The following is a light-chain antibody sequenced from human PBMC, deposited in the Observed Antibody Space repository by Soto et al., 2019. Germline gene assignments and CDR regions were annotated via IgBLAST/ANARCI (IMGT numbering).Light chain of an antibody. CDR2: GAS. V-gene: IGKV1-39*01. CDR3: QHTRTTPRT. J-gene: IGKJ1*01. Sequence: DIQMTQSPSSLFANVGDRVTITCRASQWISTYLHWYQQRPGKAPTLLIYGASNWHSGVPSRFSGRGSGTEFTLSISMLQPEDVATYYCQHTRTTPRTFGQGTKVEIK. CDR1: QWISTY.